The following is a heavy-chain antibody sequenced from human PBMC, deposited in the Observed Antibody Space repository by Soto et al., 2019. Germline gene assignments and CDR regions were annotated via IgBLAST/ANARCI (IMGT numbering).Heavy chain of an antibody. CDR1: GFTFSSYG. CDR3: VKDIGPYRACNSDSCYMGVDS. J-gene: IGHJ4*02. Sequence: QVQLVESGGGVVQLGRSLRLSCAASGFTFSSYGMHWVRQAPGKGLEWVAVISSDGSNTYYADSVKGRFTISRDNPKNTLDLKMNSLRAEDTAVYYCVKDIGPYRACNSDSCYMGVDSWGQGTLVTVSS. V-gene: IGHV3-30*18. D-gene: IGHD2-2*02. CDR2: ISSDGSNT.